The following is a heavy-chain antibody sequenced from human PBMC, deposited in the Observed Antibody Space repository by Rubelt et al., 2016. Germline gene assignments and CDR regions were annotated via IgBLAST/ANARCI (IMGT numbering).Heavy chain of an antibody. J-gene: IGHJ4*02. CDR1: GGSFSGYY. V-gene: IGHV4-34*01. CDR2: INHSGST. CDR3: ARAGVTMIVKYYFDY. D-gene: IGHD3-22*01. Sequence: QVQLQQWGAGLLKPSETLSLTCAVYGGSFSGYYWSWIRQPPGKGLEWIGEINHSGSTNYNPSWRGWVTISGDTSKNQWSLKLSSVTAAETAVYYCARAGVTMIVKYYFDYWGQGTLVTVSS.